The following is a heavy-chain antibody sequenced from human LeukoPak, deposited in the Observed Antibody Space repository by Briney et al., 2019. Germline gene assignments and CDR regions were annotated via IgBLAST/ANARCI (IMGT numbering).Heavy chain of an antibody. CDR1: GGTFSSYA. Sequence: SVKVSCKPPGGTFSSYAISWVRPAPGQGLEWMGGIIPIFGTANYAQKFQGRVTITADESTSTAYMKLSSLRSEDTAVYYCAGATYYYDSSGYYYARWDYFDYWGQGTLVTVSS. J-gene: IGHJ4*02. D-gene: IGHD3-22*01. CDR2: IIPIFGTA. CDR3: AGATYYYDSSGYYYARWDYFDY. V-gene: IGHV1-69*13.